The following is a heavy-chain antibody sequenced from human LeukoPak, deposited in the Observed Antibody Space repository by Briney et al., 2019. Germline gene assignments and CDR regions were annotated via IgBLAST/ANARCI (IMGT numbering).Heavy chain of an antibody. CDR1: GFTVNSNY. D-gene: IGHD3-22*01. Sequence: PGGSLRLSCAASGFTVNSNYMSWVRQAPGKGLEWVSVIYSGGSTYYADSVKGRFTISRDNSKNTLYLQMNSLRAEDTAVYYCARGGPTTYYYDSSGYYGYWGQGTLVTVSS. J-gene: IGHJ4*02. V-gene: IGHV3-66*01. CDR2: IYSGGST. CDR3: ARGGPTTYYYDSSGYYGY.